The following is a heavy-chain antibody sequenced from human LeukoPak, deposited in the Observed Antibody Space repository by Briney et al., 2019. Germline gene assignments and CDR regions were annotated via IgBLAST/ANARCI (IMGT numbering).Heavy chain of an antibody. D-gene: IGHD2-21*02. CDR3: ARGDPYFRFCDI. Sequence: GGSLRLSCAASGFTFSNFWMTWVRQARGKGLEWVANMKQDGSEKYYVDSVKGRFTISRDNAKNSLYLQMNSLRADDTAVYYCARGDPYFRFCDIWGQGTMVTVSS. CDR2: MKQDGSEK. V-gene: IGHV3-7*04. J-gene: IGHJ3*02. CDR1: GFTFSNFW.